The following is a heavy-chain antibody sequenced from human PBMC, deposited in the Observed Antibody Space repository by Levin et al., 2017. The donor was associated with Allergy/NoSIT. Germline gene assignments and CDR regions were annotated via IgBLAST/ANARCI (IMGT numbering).Heavy chain of an antibody. D-gene: IGHD2-2*01. CDR2: VHYSGRT. CDR1: GDSLSSDSYF. J-gene: IGHJ6*02. V-gene: IGHV4-61*01. Sequence: SETLSLTCTVSGDSLSSDSYFWTWIRQPPGKGLEWIGNVHYSGRTKYNPSLKSRVTISVDTSKNQFSLRLTSVTAADTAIYYCTRGRRGPAADYYYGMDVWGQGTTVTVSS. CDR3: TRGRRGPAADYYYGMDV.